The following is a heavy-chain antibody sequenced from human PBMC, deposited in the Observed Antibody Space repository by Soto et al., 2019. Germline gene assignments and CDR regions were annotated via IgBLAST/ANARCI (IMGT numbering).Heavy chain of an antibody. J-gene: IGHJ4*02. V-gene: IGHV3-11*01. D-gene: IGHD5-12*01. CDR1: GFTFSDYY. CDR2: ISSSGSTI. CDR3: VRSGYCGYDDDY. Sequence: QVQLVESGGGLVKPGGSLRLSCAASGFTFSDYYMSWIRQAPGKGLEWVSYISSSGSTIYYADSVKGRFTIARDNAKNPLYLQMASLRAAETGVDYCVRSGYCGYDDDYWGQGTLVTVSS.